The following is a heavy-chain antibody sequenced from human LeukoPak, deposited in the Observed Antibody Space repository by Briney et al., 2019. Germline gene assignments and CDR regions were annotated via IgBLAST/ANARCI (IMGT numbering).Heavy chain of an antibody. CDR1: GGSMSSYY. CDR2: IYYSGST. V-gene: IGHV4-59*08. CDR3: ARGARAGYNLEPFDY. Sequence: SETLSLTCTVSGGSMSSYYWSWIRQPPGKGLEWIGYIYYSGSTKYNPSLKSRVTISVDTSKNQFSLKLSSVTAADTAVYYCARGARAGYNLEPFDYWGQGTLITISS. J-gene: IGHJ4*02. D-gene: IGHD5-24*01.